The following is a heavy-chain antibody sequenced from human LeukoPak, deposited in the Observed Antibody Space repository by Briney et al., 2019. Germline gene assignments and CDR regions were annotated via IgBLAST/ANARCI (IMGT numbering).Heavy chain of an antibody. V-gene: IGHV3-15*01. CDR3: TTDSPYYYDSSYNAFDI. J-gene: IGHJ3*02. D-gene: IGHD3-22*01. Sequence: GGSLRLSCAASGFTFSNAWMSWVRQAPGKGLEWVGRIKSKTDGGTTVYAAPVKGRFTISRDDSKNTLYLQMNSLKTEDTAVYYCTTDSPYYYDSSYNAFDIWGQGTMVTVSS. CDR1: GFTFSNAW. CDR2: IKSKTDGGTT.